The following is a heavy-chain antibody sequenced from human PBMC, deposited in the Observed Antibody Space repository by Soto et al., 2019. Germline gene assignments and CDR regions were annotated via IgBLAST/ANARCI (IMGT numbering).Heavy chain of an antibody. CDR2: ISSSSSTI. V-gene: IGHV3-48*01. CDR3: ARITVVPAAAGCFDY. J-gene: IGHJ4*02. CDR1: GFTFSSYS. Sequence: GGSLRLSCAASGFTFSSYSMNWVRQAPGKGLEWVSYISSSSSTIYYADSVKGRFTISRDNAKNSLYLQMNSLRAEDTAVYYCARITVVPAAAGCFDYWGQGTLVTVSS. D-gene: IGHD2-2*01.